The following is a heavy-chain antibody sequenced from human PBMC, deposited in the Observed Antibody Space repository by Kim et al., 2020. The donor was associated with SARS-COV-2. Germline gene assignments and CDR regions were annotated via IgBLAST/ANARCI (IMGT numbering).Heavy chain of an antibody. Sequence: GGSLRLSCAASGVTFSSYWMSWVRQAPGKGLEWVANIKQDGSEKYYVDSVKGRFSISRDNAKNSLYLQMNSLRAEDTAVYYCARDRPLHSTYYFDYWGQGSLVTVSS. CDR3: ARDRPLHSTYYFDY. CDR2: IKQDGSEK. CDR1: GVTFSSYW. D-gene: IGHD2-15*01. J-gene: IGHJ4*02. V-gene: IGHV3-7*01.